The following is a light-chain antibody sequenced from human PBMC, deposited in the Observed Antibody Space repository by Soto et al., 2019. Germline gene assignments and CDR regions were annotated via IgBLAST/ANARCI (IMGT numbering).Light chain of an antibody. V-gene: IGLV2-8*01. J-gene: IGLJ1*01. CDR1: SSDVGGYNY. CDR3: SSYAGSNNLGV. CDR2: EVS. Sequence: QSVLTQPPSASGSSGQSVSISCTGTSSDVGGYNYVSWYQQHPGKAPKLMIYEVSKRPSGVPDRFSGSKSGNTASLTVPGLQAEDEADYYCSSYAGSNNLGVFGTGTKVTVL.